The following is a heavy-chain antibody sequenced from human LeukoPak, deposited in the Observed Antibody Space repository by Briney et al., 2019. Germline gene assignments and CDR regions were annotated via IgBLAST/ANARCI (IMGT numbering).Heavy chain of an antibody. J-gene: IGHJ6*02. CDR3: ARGSPGERDDWLLINYYYYGMDV. V-gene: IGHV4-34*01. CDR2: INHSGST. Sequence: PSETLSLTCAVYGGSFSCYYWSWIRQPPGKGLEWIGEINHSGSTNYNPSLKSRVTISVDTSKNQFSLKLSSVTAADTAVYYCARGSPGERDDWLLINYYYYGMDVWGQGTTVTVS. CDR1: GGSFSCYY. D-gene: IGHD3-9*01.